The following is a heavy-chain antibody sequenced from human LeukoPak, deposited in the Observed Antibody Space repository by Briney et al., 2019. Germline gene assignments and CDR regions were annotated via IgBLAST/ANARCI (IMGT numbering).Heavy chain of an antibody. CDR1: GYTLTSYY. V-gene: IGHV1-46*03. J-gene: IGHJ5*02. Sequence: GASVKVSCKASGYTLTSYYMHWVRQAPGKGLEWMGIINPSGGSTSYAQKFQGRVTMTRDTSTSTVYMELSSLRSEDTAVYYCASNFIAAAGTWGLDPWGQGTLVTVSS. D-gene: IGHD6-13*01. CDR2: INPSGGST. CDR3: ASNFIAAAGTWGLDP.